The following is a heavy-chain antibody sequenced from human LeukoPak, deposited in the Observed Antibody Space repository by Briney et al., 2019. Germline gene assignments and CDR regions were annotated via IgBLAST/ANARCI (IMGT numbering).Heavy chain of an antibody. CDR2: IYSDGGGGTT. Sequence: GGSLRLSCAASGLTISSNCMSWVRQAPGEGLEWVSVIYSDGGGGTTYYADSVKGRFTISRDNAKNSLYLQMNSLRDEDTAVYYCASSGSYRFDYWGQGTLVTVSS. D-gene: IGHD1-26*01. V-gene: IGHV3-53*01. CDR3: ASSGSYRFDY. J-gene: IGHJ4*02. CDR1: GLTISSNC.